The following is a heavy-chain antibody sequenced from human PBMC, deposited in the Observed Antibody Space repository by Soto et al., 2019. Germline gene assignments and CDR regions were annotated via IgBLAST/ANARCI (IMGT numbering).Heavy chain of an antibody. Sequence: QVQLVESGGGLVKPGGSLRLSCAASGFTFSDYYMSWIRRAPGKGLEWVSYINSSSTYTNYADSVKGRFTISRDNAKNSLYLKMNSLRAEDTAVYYCARIIAAAGGRRYFDLWGRGTLVTVSS. CDR1: GFTFSDYY. CDR2: INSSSTYT. J-gene: IGHJ2*01. D-gene: IGHD6-13*01. CDR3: ARIIAAAGGRRYFDL. V-gene: IGHV3-11*05.